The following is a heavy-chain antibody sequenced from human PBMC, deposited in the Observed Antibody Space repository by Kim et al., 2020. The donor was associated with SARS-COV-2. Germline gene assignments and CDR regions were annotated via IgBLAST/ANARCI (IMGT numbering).Heavy chain of an antibody. V-gene: IGHV1-46*01. J-gene: IGHJ4*02. CDR1: GYTFTSYY. CDR2: INPSGGST. D-gene: IGHD4-17*01. CDR3: ARDYKSRDYGGNPGY. Sequence: ASVKVSCKASGYTFTSYYMHWVRQAPGQGLEWMGIINPSGGSTSYAQKFQGRVTMTRDTSTSTVYMELSSLRSEDTAVYYCARDYKSRDYGGNPGYWGQGTLVTVSS.